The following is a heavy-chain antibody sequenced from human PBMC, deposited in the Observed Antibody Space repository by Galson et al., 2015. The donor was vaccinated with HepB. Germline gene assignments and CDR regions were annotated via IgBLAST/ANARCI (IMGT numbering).Heavy chain of an antibody. D-gene: IGHD5-12*01. CDR3: AKGVRVAIDY. V-gene: IGHV3-30*18. Sequence: SLRLSCAAFGFTFSSYGMHWVRQAPGKGLEWVAVISYDGSNKYYADSVKGRFTISRDNSKNTLYLQMNSLRAEDTAVYYCAKGVRVAIDYWGQGTLVTVSS. CDR2: ISYDGSNK. J-gene: IGHJ4*02. CDR1: GFTFSSYG.